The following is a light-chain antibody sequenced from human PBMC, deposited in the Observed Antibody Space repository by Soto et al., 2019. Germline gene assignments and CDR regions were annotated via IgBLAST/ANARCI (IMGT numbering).Light chain of an antibody. J-gene: IGKJ4*01. V-gene: IGKV4-1*01. Sequence: DILITHSPDSLAVSLRVRASIDCKSSLSLLYSSNNKNCLAWYQQKPGHPPKLLFYWASTRESGVPARFSGSGSGTEFTLTISSLQPEDVAAYYCQQYHSSSLTFGGGTKVDIK. CDR3: QQYHSSSLT. CDR1: LSLLYSSNNKNC. CDR2: WAS.